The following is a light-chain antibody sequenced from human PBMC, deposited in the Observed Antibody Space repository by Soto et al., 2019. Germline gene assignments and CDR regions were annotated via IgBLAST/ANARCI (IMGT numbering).Light chain of an antibody. CDR3: QQYNNWPRT. CDR2: DAS. Sequence: EIVLTQSPATLSLSPGDRASLSCRASQNVYTYFSWYQQKPGQAPRLLIYDASNRATGIPARFNASGSGTDFTLTISDLEPEDFAVYYCQQYNNWPRTFGQGTKVDIK. V-gene: IGKV3-11*01. CDR1: QNVYTY. J-gene: IGKJ1*01.